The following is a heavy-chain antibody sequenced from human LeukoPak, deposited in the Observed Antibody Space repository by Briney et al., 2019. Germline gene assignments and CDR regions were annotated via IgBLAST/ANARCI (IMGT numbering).Heavy chain of an antibody. Sequence: SETLSLTCAVYGGSFSGYYWSWIRQPPGKGLEWIGEINHSGSTNYNPSLKSRVTISVDTSKNQFSLKLSFVTAADTAVYYCARTREKGGYYYHDAFDIWGQGTMVTVSS. CDR3: ARTREKGGYYYHDAFDI. D-gene: IGHD3-22*01. CDR1: GGSFSGYY. V-gene: IGHV4-34*01. J-gene: IGHJ3*02. CDR2: INHSGST.